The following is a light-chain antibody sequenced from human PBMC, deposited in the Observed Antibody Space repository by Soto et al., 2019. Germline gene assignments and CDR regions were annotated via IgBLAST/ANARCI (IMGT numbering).Light chain of an antibody. CDR3: SSYTSSSTL. V-gene: IGLV2-14*01. CDR1: SSDVGGYNY. CDR2: AVT. Sequence: QSGLTQPASVSGSPGQSITISCTGTSSDVGGYNYVSCYQQHPGKAPKLMIYAVTDRPSGVSSRFSGSKSGNTASLTISGLQAEDAADYYCSSYTSSSTLFGTGTKVTAL. J-gene: IGLJ1*01.